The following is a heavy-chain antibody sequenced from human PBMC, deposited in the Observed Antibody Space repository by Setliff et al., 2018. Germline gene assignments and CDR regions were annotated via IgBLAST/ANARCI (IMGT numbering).Heavy chain of an antibody. D-gene: IGHD3-3*01. CDR3: ARIFLYGTSWYFDN. CDR2: IMQDGGAQ. J-gene: IGHJ4*02. Sequence: GGSLRLSCVVSGFTFSNYRMSWVRQAPGKGLEWVANIMQDGGAQYYLDSVKGRFTVSRDNSNNTLYLHMSSLRAEDTAVYFCARIFLYGTSWYFDNWGQGTLVTVSS. V-gene: IGHV3-7*03. CDR1: GFTFSNYR.